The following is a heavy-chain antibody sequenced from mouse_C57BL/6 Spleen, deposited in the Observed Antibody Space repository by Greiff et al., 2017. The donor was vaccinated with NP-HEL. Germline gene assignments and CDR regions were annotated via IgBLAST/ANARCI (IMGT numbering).Heavy chain of an antibody. CDR2: IRNKANGYTT. CDR3: GRSYGNLDY. CDR1: GFTFTDYY. J-gene: IGHJ2*01. V-gene: IGHV7-3*01. D-gene: IGHD1-1*01. Sequence: EVKVEESGGGLVQPGGSLSLSCAASGFTFTDYYMSWVRQPPGKALEWLGFIRNKANGYTTEYSASVKGRFTISRDNSQSILYLQMNALRAEDSATYYCGRSYGNLDYWGQSTTLTVSS.